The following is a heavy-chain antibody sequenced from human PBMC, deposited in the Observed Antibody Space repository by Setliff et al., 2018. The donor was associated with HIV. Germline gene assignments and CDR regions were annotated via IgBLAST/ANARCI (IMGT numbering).Heavy chain of an antibody. V-gene: IGHV4-38-2*01. CDR1: GYSIGSDYF. CDR2: VYQSNTL. Sequence: PSETLSLTCDVSGYSIGSDYFWGWIRQTPGNRLEWIGSVYQSNTLYYNPSLKSRATISVDTSKNQFSLRLTSVTATDTAFYYCARGGRSWFQNFHGAFDIWGQGTTVTVSS. J-gene: IGHJ3*02. D-gene: IGHD3-16*01. CDR3: ARGGRSWFQNFHGAFDI.